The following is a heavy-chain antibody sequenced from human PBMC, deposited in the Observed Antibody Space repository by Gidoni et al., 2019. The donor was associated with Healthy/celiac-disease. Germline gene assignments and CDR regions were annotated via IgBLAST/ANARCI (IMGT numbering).Heavy chain of an antibody. Sequence: QVQLVQSGGEVKKPGSSVKVSCKASGGTFSSYAISWVRQAPGQGLEWMGGIIPIFGTANYAQKFQGSVTITADKSTSTAYMELSSLRSEDTAVYYCARQKARYCSSTSCSKNWFDPWGQGTLVTVSS. CDR3: ARQKARYCSSTSCSKNWFDP. D-gene: IGHD2-2*01. CDR1: GGTFSSYA. CDR2: IIPIFGTA. J-gene: IGHJ5*02. V-gene: IGHV1-69*06.